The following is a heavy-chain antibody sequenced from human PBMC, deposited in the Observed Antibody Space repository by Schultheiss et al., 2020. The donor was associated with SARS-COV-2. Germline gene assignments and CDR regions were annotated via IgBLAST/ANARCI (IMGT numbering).Heavy chain of an antibody. V-gene: IGHV3-21*01. J-gene: IGHJ6*02. CDR2: ISSSSTYM. D-gene: IGHD1-1*01. CDR3: ARDLDNSAGYRYYYSGMDV. Sequence: GGSLRLSCAASGFTFRSYSMNWVRQAPGKGLEWVSSISSSSTYMYYADSVKGRFTISRDNAKNSLYLQMNSLGAEDTAVYYCARDLDNSAGYRYYYSGMDVWGQGTTVTVSS. CDR1: GFTFRSYS.